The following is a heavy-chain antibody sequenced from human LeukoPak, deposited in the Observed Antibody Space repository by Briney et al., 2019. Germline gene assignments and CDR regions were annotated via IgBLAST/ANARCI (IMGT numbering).Heavy chain of an antibody. V-gene: IGHV3-30*02. CDR2: IRYGGSNK. D-gene: IGHD3-16*01. J-gene: IGHJ6*03. CDR3: AKGLRTGVGPYMGYHYYMDV. Sequence: GGSLRLSCAASGFTFSSYGMHWVRQAPGKGLEWVAFIRYGGSNKYYADSVKGRFTISRDNSKNTLYLQMNSLRAEDTAVYYCAKGLRTGVGPYMGYHYYMDVWGKGATVTVSS. CDR1: GFTFSSYG.